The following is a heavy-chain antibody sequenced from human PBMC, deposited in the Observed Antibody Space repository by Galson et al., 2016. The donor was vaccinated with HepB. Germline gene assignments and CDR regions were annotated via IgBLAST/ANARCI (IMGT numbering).Heavy chain of an antibody. Sequence: SLRLSCAASGFNFSTFTVNWVRQVPGKGLEWVSSISIISLYIYYADSLRGRFTVSRDNSKNSLFLQMNSLGAEDTAIYYCARWSRGTGSSLDFWGQGTLVTVSS. CDR3: ARWSRGTGSSLDF. CDR2: ISIISLYI. D-gene: IGHD3-10*01. J-gene: IGHJ4*02. CDR1: GFNFSTFT. V-gene: IGHV3-21*06.